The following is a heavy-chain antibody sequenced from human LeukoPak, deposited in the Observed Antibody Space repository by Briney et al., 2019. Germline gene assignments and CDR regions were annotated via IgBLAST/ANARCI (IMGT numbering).Heavy chain of an antibody. J-gene: IGHJ3*02. D-gene: IGHD1-26*01. CDR3: ARSGLSSGSYAFDI. V-gene: IGHV6-1*01. CDR1: GDSVSSNSAA. CDR2: TYFRSKWSD. Sequence: SQTLSLTCAISGDSVSSNSAAWNWIRQSPSRGLEWLRRTYFRSKWSDDYALSVKSRITINPDTSKNQFSLQLNSVTPEDTAVYYCARSGLSSGSYAFDIWGQGTLVTVSS.